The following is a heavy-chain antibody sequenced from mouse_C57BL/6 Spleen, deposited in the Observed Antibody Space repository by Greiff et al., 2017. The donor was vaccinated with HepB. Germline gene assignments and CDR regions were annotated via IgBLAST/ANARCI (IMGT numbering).Heavy chain of an antibody. D-gene: IGHD2-4*01. CDR1: GYSITSGYD. CDR2: ISYSGST. J-gene: IGHJ3*01. V-gene: IGHV3-1*01. CDR3: ARDAYDYDEGFAY. Sequence: EVQLQQSGPGMVKPSQSLSLTCTVTGYSITSGYDWHWIRHFPGNKLEWMGYISYSGSTNYNPSLKSRISITHDTSKNHFFLKLNSVTTEDTATYYCARDAYDYDEGFAYWGQGTLVTVSA.